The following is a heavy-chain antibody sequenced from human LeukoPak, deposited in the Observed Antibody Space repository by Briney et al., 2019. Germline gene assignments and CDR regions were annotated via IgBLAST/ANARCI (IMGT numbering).Heavy chain of an antibody. D-gene: IGHD4-17*01. CDR1: EFTVSSNY. V-gene: IGHV3-53*01. J-gene: IGHJ5*02. Sequence: GGSLRLSCAASEFTVSSNYMSWVRQAPGKGLEWVSVIYSGGSTYYADSVKGRFTISRDNSKNTLYLQMNSLRAEDTAVYYCARVPDGDYGYWFDPWGQGTLVTVSS. CDR2: IYSGGST. CDR3: ARVPDGDYGYWFDP.